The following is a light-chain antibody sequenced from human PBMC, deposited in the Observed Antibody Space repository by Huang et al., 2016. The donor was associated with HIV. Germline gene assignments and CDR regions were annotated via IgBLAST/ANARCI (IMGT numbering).Light chain of an antibody. CDR3: QQLHTYPIT. CDR2: AAS. Sequence: AVQLTQSPSSLSASVGDTVIISCRASQDIGTSLAWYQQRTGRAHKLLISAASTLQTGVPSRFSGDSAGTYFTLFITNLQPEDFATYYCQQLHTYPITFGQGTRLDIK. V-gene: IGKV1-13*02. J-gene: IGKJ5*01. CDR1: QDIGTS.